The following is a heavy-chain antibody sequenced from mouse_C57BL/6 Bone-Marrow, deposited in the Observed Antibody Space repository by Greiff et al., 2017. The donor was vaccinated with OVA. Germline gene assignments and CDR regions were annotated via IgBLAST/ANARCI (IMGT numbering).Heavy chain of an antibody. D-gene: IGHD1-1*01. CDR2: IYPGNSDT. J-gene: IGHJ2*01. CDR3: TRGLYYYGSSYSDY. Sequence: EVQLQQSGAELVKPGASVKLSCKASGYTFTNYWMQWVKQRPGQGLEWIGAIYPGNSDTSYNQKFKGKAKLTAVTSASTAYMELSSLTNEDSAVYYCTRGLYYYGSSYSDYWGQGTTLTVSS. V-gene: IGHV1-5*01. CDR1: GYTFTNYW.